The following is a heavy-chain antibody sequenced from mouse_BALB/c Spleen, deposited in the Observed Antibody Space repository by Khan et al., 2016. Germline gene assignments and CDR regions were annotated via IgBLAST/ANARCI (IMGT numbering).Heavy chain of an antibody. CDR2: ISSGSSPI. V-gene: IGHV5-17*02. CDR3: ARGDY. Sequence: EVELVESGGGLVQPGGSRKLSCAATGFTFSRFGMHWVRQAPEKGLEWVAYISSGSSPIHYADTLKGRCTNSRDNPKNALFLQMTSLSSEDTAMYYCARGDYWGQGTTLTVSS. CDR1: GFTFSRFG. J-gene: IGHJ2*01.